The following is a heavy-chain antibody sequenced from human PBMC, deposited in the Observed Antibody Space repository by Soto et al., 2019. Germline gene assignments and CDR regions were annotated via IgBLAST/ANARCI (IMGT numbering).Heavy chain of an antibody. V-gene: IGHV3-21*01. Sequence: PXGSLGLSCAASGFTFRSYSMNWVRQAPGKGLEWVSSMSSSSSYIYYADSVKGRFTISRDNAKNSLYLQMNSLRAEDTAVYYCARAPVVVVAATRYYGMDVWGQGTTVTVSS. CDR2: MSSSSSYI. CDR1: GFTFRSYS. D-gene: IGHD2-15*01. CDR3: ARAPVVVVAATRYYGMDV. J-gene: IGHJ6*02.